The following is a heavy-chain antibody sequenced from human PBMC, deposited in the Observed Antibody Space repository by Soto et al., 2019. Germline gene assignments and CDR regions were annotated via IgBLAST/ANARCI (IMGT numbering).Heavy chain of an antibody. D-gene: IGHD2-8*01. J-gene: IGHJ3*02. Sequence: QVQLVQSGAEVKKPGASVKVSCKASGYTFTSYYMHWVRQAPGQGLEWMGIINPSGGSTSYAQKYLGRVTMTRDTSMSTVYVELSSLRSEDTAVYYCARVGYCTNGVCRIDDAFDIWGQGTMVTVSS. CDR3: ARVGYCTNGVCRIDDAFDI. CDR2: INPSGGST. V-gene: IGHV1-46*03. CDR1: GYTFTSYY.